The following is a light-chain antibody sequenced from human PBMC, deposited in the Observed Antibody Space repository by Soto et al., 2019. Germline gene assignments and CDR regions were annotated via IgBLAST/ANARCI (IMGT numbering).Light chain of an antibody. CDR3: QQRDSWPLT. CDR2: DAS. Sequence: EIVLTQSPATLSLSPGERATLSCRASQTVRNNYLAWYQQKPGQAPRLLIYDASSRATGIPARFTGSGSGTDFTLTIRSLEPEDFAIYYCQQRDSWPLTFGGGTKVDIK. J-gene: IGKJ4*01. V-gene: IGKV3-11*01. CDR1: QTVRNNY.